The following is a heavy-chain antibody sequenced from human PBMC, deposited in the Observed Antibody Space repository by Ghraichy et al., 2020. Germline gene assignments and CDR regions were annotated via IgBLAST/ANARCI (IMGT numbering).Heavy chain of an antibody. CDR2: LYSGGGT. V-gene: IGHV3-53*01. CDR3: ARDWTGDGYNPPNWYFDL. D-gene: IGHD5-24*01. CDR1: GFTVSTTY. Sequence: GGSLRLSCAASGFTVSTTYMSWVRQAPGKGLEWVSVLYSGGGTFYADSVKGRFTISRDNSKNTLYLQMHSLRAEDTAVYYCARDWTGDGYNPPNWYFDLWGRGTLVTVSS. J-gene: IGHJ2*01.